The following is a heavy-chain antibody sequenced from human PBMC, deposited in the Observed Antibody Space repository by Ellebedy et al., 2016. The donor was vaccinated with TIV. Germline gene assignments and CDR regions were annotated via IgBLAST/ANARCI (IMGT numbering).Heavy chain of an antibody. D-gene: IGHD1-26*01. J-gene: IGHJ4*02. CDR1: GFTFSSYS. Sequence: GESLKISXEGSGFTFSSYSMNWVRQAPGKGLEWVSYIANSGSPTYYTDSVKGRFTISRDNSKNTLYLQMNSLRAEDTAVYYCAKIRAQWEPLDYWGQGTLVTVSS. CDR3: AKIRAQWEPLDY. CDR2: IANSGSPT. V-gene: IGHV3-48*01.